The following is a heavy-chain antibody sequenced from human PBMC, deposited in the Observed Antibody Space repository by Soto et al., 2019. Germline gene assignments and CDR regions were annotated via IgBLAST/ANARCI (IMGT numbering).Heavy chain of an antibody. D-gene: IGHD5-18*01. Sequence: QVQLQESGPGLVKPSETLSLTCTVSGGSISSYYWSWIRQPPGKGLEWIGYIYYSGSTNYNPSPKIRATISLATSKNQFSLKLSSVTAADTAVYYCERDSGYSYGLGYWGQGTLVTVSS. V-gene: IGHV4-59*01. CDR1: GGSISSYY. J-gene: IGHJ4*02. CDR3: ERDSGYSYGLGY. CDR2: IYYSGST.